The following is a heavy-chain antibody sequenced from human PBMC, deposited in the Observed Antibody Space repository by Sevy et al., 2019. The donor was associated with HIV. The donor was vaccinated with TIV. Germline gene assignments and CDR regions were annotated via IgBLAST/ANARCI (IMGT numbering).Heavy chain of an antibody. J-gene: IGHJ6*02. CDR2: IKGKTDRGTT. V-gene: IGHV3-15*01. D-gene: IGHD1-1*01. Sequence: GGSLRLSCAASGFTFSHAWMSWVRQAPGKGLEWVGRIKGKTDRGTTDYAAPVTGRFTISRDDSKNTLFRQMNSLKTEDTAVYYCTTGATRSFFYYGMDVWGQGTTVTVSS. CDR1: GFTFSHAW. CDR3: TTGATRSFFYYGMDV.